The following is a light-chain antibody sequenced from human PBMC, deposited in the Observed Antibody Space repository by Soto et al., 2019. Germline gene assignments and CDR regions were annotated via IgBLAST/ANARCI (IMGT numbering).Light chain of an antibody. V-gene: IGKV3-11*01. Sequence: EIVLTQSPATLSLSPGERATLSCRASQTVSSSLAWYQQKPGQAPRLLIYEASNRATGLPARFSGSGSGADFTLTISSLEPEDFALYYCQQHINWPLTFGGGTKVEIK. J-gene: IGKJ4*01. CDR1: QTVSSS. CDR2: EAS. CDR3: QQHINWPLT.